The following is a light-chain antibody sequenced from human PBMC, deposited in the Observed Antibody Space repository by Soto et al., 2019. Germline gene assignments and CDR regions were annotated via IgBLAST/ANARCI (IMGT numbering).Light chain of an antibody. CDR1: QSVSLSY. V-gene: IGKV3-20*01. CDR3: QHYGSSPFT. J-gene: IGKJ3*01. CDR2: GAS. Sequence: EIVVTQSPGTLSFSPGERATLSCRASQSVSLSYLAWYQQKPGQAPRLLVYGASSRATVIPDRFSGSGSGTGLTLTISRVEPEEFAVYYCQHYGSSPFTFGPGPRVDIK.